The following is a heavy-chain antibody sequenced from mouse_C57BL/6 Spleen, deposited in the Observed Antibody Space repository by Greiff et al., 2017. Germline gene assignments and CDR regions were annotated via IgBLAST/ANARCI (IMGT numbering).Heavy chain of an antibody. V-gene: IGHV1-69*01. CDR2: IDPSDSYT. CDR3: ARSGDYERYFDV. J-gene: IGHJ1*03. CDR1: GYTFTSYW. Sequence: QVQLQQPGAELVMPGASVTLSCKASGYTFTSYWMHWVKQRPGQGLEWIGEIDPSDSYTNYKQKFKGKSTLTVDKSSSTAYMQLSILTSEDSAVYYCARSGDYERYFDVWGTGTTVTVSS. D-gene: IGHD2-4*01.